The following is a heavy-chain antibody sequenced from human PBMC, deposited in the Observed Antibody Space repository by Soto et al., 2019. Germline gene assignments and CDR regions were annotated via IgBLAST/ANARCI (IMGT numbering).Heavy chain of an antibody. CDR1: GFTFSSYG. V-gene: IGHV3-33*01. CDR2: IWYDGRNT. J-gene: IGHJ4*02. D-gene: IGHD3-22*01. Sequence: PGGSLRLSCAASGFTFSSYGMHWVRQAPGKGLEWVAVIWYDGRNTYYADSVKGRFTISRDNSKNTLYLQMNSLRAEDTAVYYCPRTAYYYESSGYYFDCWGQGTLVTVSS. CDR3: PRTAYYYESSGYYFDC.